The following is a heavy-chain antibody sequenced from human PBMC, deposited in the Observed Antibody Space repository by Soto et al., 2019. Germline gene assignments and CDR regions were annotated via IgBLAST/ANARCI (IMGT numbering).Heavy chain of an antibody. V-gene: IGHV4-59*01. J-gene: IGHJ4*02. Sequence: SETLSLTCTVSGGSISSYYWSWIRQPPGKGLEWIGYIYYSGSTNYNPSLKSRVTISVDTSKNQFSLKLSSVTAADTAVYYCARRTHYGDYDYWGQGTLVTVAS. D-gene: IGHD4-17*01. CDR1: GGSISSYY. CDR2: IYYSGST. CDR3: ARRTHYGDYDY.